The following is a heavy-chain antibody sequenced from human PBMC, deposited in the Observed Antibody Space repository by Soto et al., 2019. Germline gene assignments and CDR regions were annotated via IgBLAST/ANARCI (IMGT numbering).Heavy chain of an antibody. CDR2: ISYHGSDK. Sequence: QVQLVESGGGVVQPGRSLRLSCAASGFTFSNYGMHWVRQAPGKGLEWVAVISYHGSDKYYADSVKGRFTISRDNSKNTLYLQMDSLRAEAKAVYYCARDHLTTTVTTVGYWGQGTLVTVSS. CDR1: GFTFSNYG. CDR3: ARDHLTTTVTTVGY. V-gene: IGHV3-30*03. D-gene: IGHD4-17*01. J-gene: IGHJ4*02.